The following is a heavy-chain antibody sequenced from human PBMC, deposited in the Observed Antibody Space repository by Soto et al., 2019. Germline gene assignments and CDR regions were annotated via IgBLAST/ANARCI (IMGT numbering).Heavy chain of an antibody. D-gene: IGHD5-18*01. CDR2: IIPIFGTA. CDR1: RGTFSSHA. CDR3: ARLRGYSDGDTPYYYSGMDV. Sequence: SVKVSSKACRGTFSSHAISWLRQAPGQGLERMGGIIPIFGTANYAQKFQGRVTITADESTSTAYMELSSLRSEDTAVYYCARLRGYSDGDTPYYYSGMDVWGQGTTVTVS. V-gene: IGHV1-69*13. J-gene: IGHJ6*02.